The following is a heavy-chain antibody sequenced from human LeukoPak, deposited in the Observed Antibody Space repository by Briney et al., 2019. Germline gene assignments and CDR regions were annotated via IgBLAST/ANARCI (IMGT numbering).Heavy chain of an antibody. D-gene: IGHD3-10*01. CDR2: ISSSSYI. CDR1: GFTFSSYS. CDR3: ARGEYGSGSYHIDY. Sequence: GGSLRLSCAASGFTFSSYSMNWVRQAPGKGLEWVSFISSSSYIYYADSVKGRFTISRDNAKNSLYLQMNSLRAEDTAVYYCARGEYGSGSYHIDYWGQGTLVTVSS. V-gene: IGHV3-21*01. J-gene: IGHJ4*02.